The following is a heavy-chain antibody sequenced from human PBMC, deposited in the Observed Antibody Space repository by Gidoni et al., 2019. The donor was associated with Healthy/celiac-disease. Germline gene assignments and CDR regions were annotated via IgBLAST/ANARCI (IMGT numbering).Heavy chain of an antibody. D-gene: IGHD3-9*01. V-gene: IGHV3-9*01. J-gene: IGHJ4*02. CDR2: ISWNSNSI. Sequence: EVQLAVSGGGLVQPARSLRLSCAASGFPFADYALHWVRQAPGKGLEWVSGISWNSNSIGYADSMKGRFTVFRDNAKNSLFLQMNSLRSEDTALYYCVKDTHFDWLTVYYFDYWGQGTLVTVSS. CDR3: VKDTHFDWLTVYYFDY. CDR1: GFPFADYA.